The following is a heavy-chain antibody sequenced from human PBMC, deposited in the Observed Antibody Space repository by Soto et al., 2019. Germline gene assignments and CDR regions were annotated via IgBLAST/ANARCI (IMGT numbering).Heavy chain of an antibody. CDR2: IDWDDDK. CDR3: ARSPGGFTVATYFFDY. CDR1: GFSLSSKGMR. J-gene: IGHJ4*02. V-gene: IGHV2-70*04. D-gene: IGHD3-16*01. Sequence: SCPTLVNPTQTLTLSCTFSGFSLSSKGMRVSWIRQPPGKALEWLARIDWDDDKFYSPSLRTRLAISKGTSKNQVVLTMTNVDPMDTATYYCARSPGGFTVATYFFDYWGQGTLVTVS.